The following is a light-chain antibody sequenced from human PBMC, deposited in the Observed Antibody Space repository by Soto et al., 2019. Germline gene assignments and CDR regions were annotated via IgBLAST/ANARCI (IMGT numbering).Light chain of an antibody. CDR3: QQLNSYPIT. V-gene: IGKV1-9*01. CDR2: AAS. J-gene: IGKJ5*01. CDR1: QGISSY. Sequence: IQLAQSPSSLSASVGARVTITCRASQGISSYLAWYRQKPGKAPKLLIYAASTLQGGVPSRFSGSGSGTDFTLTINSLQPEDLATYYCQQLNSYPITFGQGTRLEIK.